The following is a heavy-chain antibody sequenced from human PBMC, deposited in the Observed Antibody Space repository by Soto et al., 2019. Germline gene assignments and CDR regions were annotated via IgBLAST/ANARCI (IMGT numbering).Heavy chain of an antibody. CDR1: GFTFSSYA. CDR2: ISYDGSNK. J-gene: IGHJ4*02. V-gene: IGHV3-30-3*01. Sequence: QVQLVESGGGVVQPGRSLRLSCAASGFTFSSYAMHWVRQAPGKGLEWVAVISYDGSNKYYADSVKGRFTISRDNSKNTLYLQMNSLRAEDTAVYYCARPSEGSGSYYPFDYWGQGTLVTVSS. D-gene: IGHD3-10*01. CDR3: ARPSEGSGSYYPFDY.